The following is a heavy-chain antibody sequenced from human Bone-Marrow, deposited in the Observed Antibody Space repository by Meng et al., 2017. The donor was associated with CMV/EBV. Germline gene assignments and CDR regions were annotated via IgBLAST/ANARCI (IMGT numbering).Heavy chain of an antibody. V-gene: IGHV4-59*01. CDR3: ARGCSSTSCYKAFDY. CDR2: IYYSGST. CDR1: GGSISSYY. J-gene: IGHJ4*02. D-gene: IGHD2-2*02. Sequence: GSLRLSCTVSGGSISSYYWSWIRQPPGKGLEWTGYIYYSGSTNYNPSLKSRVTISVDTSKNQFSLKLNSVTAADTAVYYCARGCSSTSCYKAFDYWGQGTRVTVSS.